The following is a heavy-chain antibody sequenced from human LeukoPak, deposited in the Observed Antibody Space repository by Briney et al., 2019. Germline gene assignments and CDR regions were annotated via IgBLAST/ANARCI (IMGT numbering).Heavy chain of an antibody. V-gene: IGHV1-69*13. J-gene: IGHJ4*02. CDR3: ARGGPDIVGANDY. D-gene: IGHD1-26*01. CDR2: IIPIFGTA. CDR1: GGTFSSYA. Sequence: ASVKVSCKASGGTFSSYAISWVRQAPGQGLEWMGGIIPIFGTANYAQKFQGRVTITADESTSTAYMELSSLRSGDTAVYYCARGGPDIVGANDYWGQGTLVTVSS.